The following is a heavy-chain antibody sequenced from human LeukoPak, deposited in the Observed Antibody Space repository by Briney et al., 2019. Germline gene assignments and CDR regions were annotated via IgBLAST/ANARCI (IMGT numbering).Heavy chain of an antibody. D-gene: IGHD6-6*01. CDR3: AKDRWRDGSSSFDN. J-gene: IGHJ4*02. CDR1: GYTFTSYY. Sequence: GASVKVSCKASGYTFTSYYMHWVRQAPGQGLEWMGIFNPRGGSTSYAQNFQGRVTMTRDTSTSTAYMELRSLRSDDMAVYYCAKDRWRDGSSSFDNWGQGTLVTVSS. CDR2: FNPRGGST. V-gene: IGHV1-46*01.